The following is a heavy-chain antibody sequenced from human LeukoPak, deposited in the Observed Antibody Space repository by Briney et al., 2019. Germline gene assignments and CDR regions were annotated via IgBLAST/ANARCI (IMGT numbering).Heavy chain of an antibody. CDR2: INHSGST. J-gene: IGHJ4*02. D-gene: IGHD2-2*01. Sequence: SETLPLTCAVYGGSFSGYYWSWIRQPPGKGLEWIGEINHSGSTNYNPSLKSRVTISVDTSKSQFSLKLSTVTAADTAVYYCARGPDIVVVPAAQIPFDYWGQGTLVTVSS. CDR1: GGSFSGYY. V-gene: IGHV4-34*01. CDR3: ARGPDIVVVPAAQIPFDY.